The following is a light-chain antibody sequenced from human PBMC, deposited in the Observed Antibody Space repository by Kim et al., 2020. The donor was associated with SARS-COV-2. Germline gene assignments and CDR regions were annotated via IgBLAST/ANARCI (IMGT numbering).Light chain of an antibody. J-gene: IGLJ3*02. CDR1: RYNSGSNS. Sequence: QRVPISCSGSRYNSGSNSVYWYQQRPRTAPKRLIYGNSQRPSGVPGRFSDSKSGTSASLAISGLRSEDEANYFCAAWDDSLSGWVFGGGTQLTVL. CDR3: AAWDDSLSGWV. CDR2: GNS. V-gene: IGLV1-47*01.